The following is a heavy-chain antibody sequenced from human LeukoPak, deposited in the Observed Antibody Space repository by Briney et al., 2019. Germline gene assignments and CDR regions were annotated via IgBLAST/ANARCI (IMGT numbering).Heavy chain of an antibody. D-gene: IGHD2-21*02. V-gene: IGHV1-18*01. CDR1: GGTFSSYA. Sequence: ASVKVSCKASGGTFSSYAISWVRQAPGQGLEWMGWISAYNGNTNYAQKLRGRVTMTTDTSTSTAYMELRSLRSDDTAVYYCARDLAGYCGGDCPYDYWGQGTLVTVSS. J-gene: IGHJ4*02. CDR3: ARDLAGYCGGDCPYDY. CDR2: ISAYNGNT.